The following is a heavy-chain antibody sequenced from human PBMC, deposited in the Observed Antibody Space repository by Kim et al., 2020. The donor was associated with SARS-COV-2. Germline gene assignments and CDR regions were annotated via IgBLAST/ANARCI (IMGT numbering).Heavy chain of an antibody. V-gene: IGHV1-18*01. CDR2: ISAYNGNT. D-gene: IGHD2-15*01. CDR1: GYTFTSYG. CDR3: ARGISSSREWYCSGGSCLGDYFDY. J-gene: IGHJ4*02. Sequence: ASVKVSCKASGYTFTSYGISWVRQAPGQGLEWMGWISAYNGNTNYAQKLQGRVTMTTDTSTSTAYMELRSLRSDDTAVYYCARGISSSREWYCSGGSCLGDYFDYWGQGTLVTVSS.